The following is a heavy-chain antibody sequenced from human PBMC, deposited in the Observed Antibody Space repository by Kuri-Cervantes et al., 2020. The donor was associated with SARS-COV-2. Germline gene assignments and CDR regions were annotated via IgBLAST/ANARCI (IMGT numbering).Heavy chain of an antibody. CDR1: GFTFSSYA. Sequence: GGSLRLSCAASGFTFSSYAMSWVRQAPGKGLEWVSAISGSGGSTYYADSVKGRFTISRDNSKITLYLQMNSLRAEDTAVYYCARDGGIAVAAHFDYWGQGTLVTVSS. CDR3: ARDGGIAVAAHFDY. CDR2: ISGSGGST. D-gene: IGHD6-19*01. J-gene: IGHJ4*02. V-gene: IGHV3-23*01.